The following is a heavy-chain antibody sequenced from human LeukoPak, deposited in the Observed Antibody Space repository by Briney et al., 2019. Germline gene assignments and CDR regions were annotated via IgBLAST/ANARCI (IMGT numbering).Heavy chain of an antibody. CDR2: ISSSSSYI. CDR1: GFTFSSYS. CDR3: APGENWFDP. Sequence: GGSLRLSCAASGFTFSSYSMNWVRQAPGKGLEWVSSISSSSSYICYADSVKGRFTISRGNAKNSLYLQMNSLRAEDTAVYYCAPGENWFDPWGQGTLVTVSS. V-gene: IGHV3-21*01. J-gene: IGHJ5*02. D-gene: IGHD3-16*01.